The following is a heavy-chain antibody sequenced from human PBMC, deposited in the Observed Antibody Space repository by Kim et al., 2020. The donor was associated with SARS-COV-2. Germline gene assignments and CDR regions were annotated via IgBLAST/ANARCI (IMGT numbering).Heavy chain of an antibody. CDR2: INHSGST. CDR3: ARGIQLWTCDY. J-gene: IGHJ4*02. V-gene: IGHV4-34*01. Sequence: SETLSLTCAVYGGSFSGYYWSWIRQPPGKGLEWIGEINHSGSTNYNPSLKSRVTISVDTSKNQFSLKVSSVTAADTAVYYCARGIQLWTCDYWGQGTLVTVSS. CDR1: GGSFSGYY. D-gene: IGHD5-18*01.